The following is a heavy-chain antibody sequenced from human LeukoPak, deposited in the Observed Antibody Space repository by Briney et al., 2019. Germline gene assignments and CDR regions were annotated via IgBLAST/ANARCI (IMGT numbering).Heavy chain of an antibody. CDR3: ARGGVGTTTNLDY. CDR2: IKQDGYEK. D-gene: IGHD1-1*01. V-gene: IGHV3-7*01. CDR1: GFTFSGYW. J-gene: IGHJ4*02. Sequence: GGSLRLSCAASGFTFSGYWMSWVRQTPEKGLEWVANIKQDGYEKYYVDSVKGRFTISRDNAKNSLYLQMNSLRADDTAIYYCARGGVGTTTNLDYWGQGTLVTVSS.